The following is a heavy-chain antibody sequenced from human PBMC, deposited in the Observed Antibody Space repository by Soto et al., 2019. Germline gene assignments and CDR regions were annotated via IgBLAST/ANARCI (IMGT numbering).Heavy chain of an antibody. CDR1: GFRFSNYW. CDR2: INSDGSST. D-gene: IGHD2-2*01. J-gene: IGHJ4*02. V-gene: IGHV3-74*01. Sequence: GGSLRLSCAASGFRFSNYWMHLVRQSPGKGLVWVSLINSDGSSTRKADSVKGRFTISRDNAKNTLYLQMNSLRAEDTAVYYCARGGGYCSSTSCNYVVDYWGQGTLVTVSS. CDR3: ARGGGYCSSTSCNYVVDY.